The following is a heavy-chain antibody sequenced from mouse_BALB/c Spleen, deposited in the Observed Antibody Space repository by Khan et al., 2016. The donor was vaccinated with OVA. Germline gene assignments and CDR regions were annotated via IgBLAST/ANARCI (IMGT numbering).Heavy chain of an antibody. CDR3: ATTARITY. CDR1: GYSITSGYG. Sequence: EVQLQESGPGLVKPSQSLSLTCTVTGYSITSGYGWNWIRQFPGNKLEWMGYISYSGSTNYNPSLKSRISITRDTSKNQFFLQLNTVTTEDTATSYCATTARITYWGQGTTLTVSS. J-gene: IGHJ2*01. CDR2: ISYSGST. V-gene: IGHV3-2*02. D-gene: IGHD1-2*01.